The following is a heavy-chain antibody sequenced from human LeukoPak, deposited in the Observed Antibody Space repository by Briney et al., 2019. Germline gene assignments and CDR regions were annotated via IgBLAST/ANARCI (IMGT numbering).Heavy chain of an antibody. CDR2: IKQDGAEK. J-gene: IGHJ4*02. CDR1: GFSFTTYW. V-gene: IGHV3-7*01. D-gene: IGHD3-10*01. CDR3: AKLTKYFYGPETYYFFEH. Sequence: PGGSLRLSCSASGFSFTTYWMSWVRQAPGKGLEWVANIKQDGAEKYYVDSVKGRFTISREKDENSLSLQMNSLRVEATAVYYCAKLTKYFYGPETYYFFEHWGQGTPVTASS.